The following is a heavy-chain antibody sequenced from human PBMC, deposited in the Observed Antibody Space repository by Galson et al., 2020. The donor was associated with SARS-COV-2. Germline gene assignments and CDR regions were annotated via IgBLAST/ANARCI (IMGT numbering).Heavy chain of an antibody. D-gene: IGHD3-10*01. CDR1: GYTFTSYG. Sequence: ASVTVSCQASGYTFTSYGISWVRQAPGQGLEWMGWISHSNGNTNYAQKLQGRVTMTTDTSTSTAYMELRSLRSDDTAVYYCARVVGEAGHYYYYYMDVWGKGTTVTISS. CDR3: ARVVGEAGHYYYYYMDV. V-gene: IGHV1-18*01. J-gene: IGHJ6*03. CDR2: ISHSNGNT.